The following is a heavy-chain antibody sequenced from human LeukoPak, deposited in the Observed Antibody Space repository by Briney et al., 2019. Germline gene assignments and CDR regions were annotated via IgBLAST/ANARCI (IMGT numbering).Heavy chain of an antibody. CDR3: ARDLLHPTTIFSYGMDV. CDR1: GGTFSSYA. J-gene: IGHJ6*02. Sequence: ASVKVSCKASGGTFSSYAISWVRRAPGQGLEWMGWISAYNGNTNYAQKLQGRVTMTTDTSTSTAYMELRSLRSDDTAVYYCARDLLHPTTIFSYGMDVWGQGTTVTVSS. D-gene: IGHD3-9*01. V-gene: IGHV1-18*01. CDR2: ISAYNGNT.